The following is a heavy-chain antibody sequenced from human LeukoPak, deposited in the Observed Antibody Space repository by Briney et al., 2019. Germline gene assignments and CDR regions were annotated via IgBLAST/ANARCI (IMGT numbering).Heavy chain of an antibody. J-gene: IGHJ4*02. CDR2: ISVSGRST. V-gene: IGHV3-23*01. D-gene: IGHD5-24*01. CDR1: GFTFISYR. Sequence: GGSLRLTFAASGFTFISYRVSWVRQAPGKGLEWVSVISVSGRSTFYADSVKGRFTISRDNSKNSLYLQMNSIRAEDTAVYYCAKTRDGYDRPSDHWGQRILVTVSS. CDR3: AKTRDGYDRPSDH.